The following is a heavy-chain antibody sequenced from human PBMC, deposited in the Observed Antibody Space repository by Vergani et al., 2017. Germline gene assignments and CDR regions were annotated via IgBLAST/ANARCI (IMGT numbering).Heavy chain of an antibody. D-gene: IGHD4-11*01. V-gene: IGHV4-34*01. Sequence: QVQLQQWGGGLLKPSETLSLTCVVNGGSFTSYHWTWIRQSPGEELEWVGDIDHTGRPDYNPSLKSRLTMSVDKSRNQFSLTLNSVTATDTAIYFCARVNTETNGHLYYYYYMDVWVQGTAVTVS. CDR1: GGSFTSYH. CDR2: IDHTGRP. CDR3: ARVNTETNGHLYYYYYMDV. J-gene: IGHJ6*03.